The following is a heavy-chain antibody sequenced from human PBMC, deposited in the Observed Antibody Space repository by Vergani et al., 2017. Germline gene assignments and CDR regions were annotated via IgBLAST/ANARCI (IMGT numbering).Heavy chain of an antibody. Sequence: QVQLAQSGAELKKPGASVKVSCKASGYTFTSHAMNWVRQAPGEGLEWMGWINTNTGNPTYAQGFTGRFVFSLDTSVSTAYLQISSLKAEDTAVYYCARDFMSGVVRGAITQPNDAFDIWGQGTVVTVSS. CDR3: ARDFMSGVVRGAITQPNDAFDI. J-gene: IGHJ3*02. CDR1: GYTFTSHA. CDR2: INTNTGNP. D-gene: IGHD3-10*01. V-gene: IGHV7-4-1*02.